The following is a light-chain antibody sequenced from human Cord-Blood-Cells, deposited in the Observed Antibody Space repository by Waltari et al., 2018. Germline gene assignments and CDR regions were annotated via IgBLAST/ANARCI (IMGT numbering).Light chain of an antibody. V-gene: IGLV2-8*01. CDR3: SSYAGSNNLV. J-gene: IGLJ1*01. CDR2: EVS. CDR1: SSDVGGYNY. Sequence: QSALTQPPSASGSPGQSVTISCTGTSSDVGGYNYVSWYHQHPGKAPKLMIYEVSKRPSGVPDRFSGSKSGNTASLTVSGLQAEDEADYYCSSYAGSNNLVFGTGTKVTVL.